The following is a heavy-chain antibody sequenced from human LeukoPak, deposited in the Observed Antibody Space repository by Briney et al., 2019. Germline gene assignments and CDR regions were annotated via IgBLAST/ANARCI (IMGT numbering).Heavy chain of an antibody. V-gene: IGHV3-21*01. D-gene: IGHD6-19*01. CDR1: GFTFSSYS. CDR3: ARDQGLLVVAGRFGY. J-gene: IGHJ4*02. CDR2: ISSSDSYI. Sequence: VGSLRLSCAASGFTFSSYSMNWVRQAPGKGLEWVSYISSSDSYIYNADSVKGRFTISRDNAKNSLYLQMNSLRAEDTAVYYCARDQGLLVVAGRFGYWGQGTLVTVSS.